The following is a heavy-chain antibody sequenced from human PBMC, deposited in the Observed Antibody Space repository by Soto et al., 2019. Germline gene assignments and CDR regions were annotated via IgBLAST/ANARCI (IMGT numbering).Heavy chain of an antibody. CDR1: GGIFSTYA. Sequence: QVQLVQSGAEVKKPGSSVKVSCKASGGIFSTYAISWLRQAPGQGLEWMGGIIALFGTPNYAQRFQGRVTSTADESTSTAYMELSRLRSEDTAVYYCARDRDDYGSGNYYNRIDFWGQGTLVTVSS. D-gene: IGHD3-10*01. V-gene: IGHV1-69*01. CDR3: ARDRDDYGSGNYYNRIDF. CDR2: IIALFGTP. J-gene: IGHJ4*02.